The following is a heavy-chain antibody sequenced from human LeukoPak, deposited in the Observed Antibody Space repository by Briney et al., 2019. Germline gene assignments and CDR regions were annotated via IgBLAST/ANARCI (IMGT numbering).Heavy chain of an antibody. D-gene: IGHD4-17*01. CDR1: GFTFSTYS. Sequence: PGGSLRLSCAASGFTFSTYSMNWVRQAPGKGLEWVSSISSSSSYIYYADSVKGRFTVSRDNAKNSLYLQMNSLRPEDTAVYYCASPAIGDYVGPYYFDYWGQGTLVIVSS. J-gene: IGHJ4*02. CDR3: ASPAIGDYVGPYYFDY. V-gene: IGHV3-21*01. CDR2: ISSSSSYI.